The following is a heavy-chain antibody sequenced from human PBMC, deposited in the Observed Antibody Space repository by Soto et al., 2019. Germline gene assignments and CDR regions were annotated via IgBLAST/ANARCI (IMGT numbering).Heavy chain of an antibody. CDR3: ARGGIFDSSGYYYFSAFDI. CDR1: GYTFTSYA. J-gene: IGHJ3*02. V-gene: IGHV1-3*01. CDR2: INAGNGNT. Sequence: GASVKGSCKASGYTFTSYAMHWVRQAPGQRLEWMGWINAGNGNTKYSQKFQGRVTITRDTSASTAYMELSSLRSEDTAVYYCARGGIFDSSGYYYFSAFDIWGQGTMVTVSS. D-gene: IGHD3-22*01.